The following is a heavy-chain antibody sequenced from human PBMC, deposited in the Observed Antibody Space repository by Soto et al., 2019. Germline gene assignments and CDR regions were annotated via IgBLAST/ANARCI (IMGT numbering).Heavy chain of an antibody. CDR2: ISSSSSTI. J-gene: IGHJ6*03. CDR3: ANLHENYYYYYYMDV. CDR1: GFTFSSYS. V-gene: IGHV3-48*01. Sequence: GGSLRLSCAASGFTFSSYSMNWVRQAPGKGLEWVSYISSSSSTIYYADSVKGRFTISRDNAKNSLYLQMNSLRAEDTAVYYCANLHENYYYYYYMDVWGKGTTVTVFS.